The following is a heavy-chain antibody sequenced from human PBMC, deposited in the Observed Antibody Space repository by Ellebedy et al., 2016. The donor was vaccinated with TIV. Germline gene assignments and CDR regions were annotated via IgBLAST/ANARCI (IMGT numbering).Heavy chain of an antibody. D-gene: IGHD6-19*01. Sequence: GESLKISXAASGFTFSSYWMSWVRQAPGKGLEWVANITPDGSDKYYVGSVKGRFTISRDNAKNSLFLQVNSLRAEDTAAYYCATDPFNIEEAASFNSWGQGTLVTVSS. J-gene: IGHJ4*02. CDR3: ATDPFNIEEAASFNS. CDR2: ITPDGSDK. V-gene: IGHV3-7*01. CDR1: GFTFSSYW.